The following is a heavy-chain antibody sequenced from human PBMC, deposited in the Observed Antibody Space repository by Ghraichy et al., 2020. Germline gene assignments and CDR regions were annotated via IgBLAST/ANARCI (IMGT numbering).Heavy chain of an antibody. V-gene: IGHV3-30*18. J-gene: IGHJ4*02. CDR3: AKDSPTNDY. CDR2: ISYDGSNK. CDR1: GFTFSNYA. Sequence: GGSLRLSCAASGFTFSNYAMHWVRQAPGKGLEWVAVISYDGSNKFYADSVRGRFTISRDNSKNTLFLQINSLRPDDTAVYYCAKDSPTNDYWGQGTLVTVSS. D-gene: IGHD2-8*01.